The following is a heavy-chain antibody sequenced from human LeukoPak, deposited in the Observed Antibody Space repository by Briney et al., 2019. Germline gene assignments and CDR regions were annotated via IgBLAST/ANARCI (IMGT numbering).Heavy chain of an antibody. J-gene: IGHJ4*02. CDR3: ARVVWGAHGSGSQKDYFDY. CDR2: INTNTGNP. Sequence: RASVKVSCKASGYTFTSYAMNWVRQAPGQGLEWMGWINTNTGNPTYAQGFTGRFVFSLDTSVSTAYLQISSLKAEDTAVYYCARVVWGAHGSGSQKDYFDYWGQGTLVTVSS. CDR1: GYTFTSYA. V-gene: IGHV7-4-1*02. D-gene: IGHD3-10*01.